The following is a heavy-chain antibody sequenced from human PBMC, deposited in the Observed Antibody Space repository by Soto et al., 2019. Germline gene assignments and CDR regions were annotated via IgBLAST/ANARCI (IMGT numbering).Heavy chain of an antibody. Sequence: QVQLVESGGGVVQPGRSLRLSCAASGFTFSSYGMHWVRQAPGKGLEWVAVIWYDGSNKYYADYVKGRFTISRDNSKNTLYLQMSSLRGEDRAVSYCARELQQIGGMDVWGQGTTVTVSS. V-gene: IGHV3-33*01. D-gene: IGHD6-6*01. J-gene: IGHJ6*02. CDR1: GFTFSSYG. CDR2: IWYDGSNK. CDR3: ARELQQIGGMDV.